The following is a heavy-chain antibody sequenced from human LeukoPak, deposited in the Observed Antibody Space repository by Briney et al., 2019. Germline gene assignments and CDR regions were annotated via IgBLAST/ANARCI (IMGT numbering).Heavy chain of an antibody. V-gene: IGHV1-2*02. J-gene: IGHJ4*02. Sequence: ASVKVSCKASGYTFTGYYMHWVRQAPGQGLEWMGWINPNSGGTNYAQKFQGRVTMTRDTSISTAYMELSRLRSDDTAVYYCARATMEQRLVRYWGQGTLVTVSS. CDR2: INPNSGGT. CDR3: ARATMEQRLVRY. CDR1: GYTFTGYY. D-gene: IGHD6-13*01.